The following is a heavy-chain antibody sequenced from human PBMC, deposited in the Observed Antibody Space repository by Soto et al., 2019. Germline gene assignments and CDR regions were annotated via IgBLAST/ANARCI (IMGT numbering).Heavy chain of an antibody. CDR1: GYTFTSYY. D-gene: IGHD3-3*01. J-gene: IGHJ6*04. CDR2: INPSGGST. V-gene: IGHV1-46*03. Sequence: QVQLVQSGAEVKKPGASVKVSCKASGYTFTSYYMHWVRQAPGQGLEWMGIINPSGGSTSYAQKFQGRGTMTRDTSTSTVYMELSSLRSEDTAVYYCARGNPDYDLWSGYYPVWGKGTTVTVSS. CDR3: ARGNPDYDLWSGYYPV.